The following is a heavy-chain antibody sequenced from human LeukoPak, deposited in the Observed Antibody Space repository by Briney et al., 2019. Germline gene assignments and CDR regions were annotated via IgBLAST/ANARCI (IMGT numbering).Heavy chain of an antibody. Sequence: PGRSLRLSCAASGFTFSDYYMSWIRQAPGKGLEWVSYISSSGSTIYYADSVKGRFTISRDNSKNTLYLQMNSLRAEDTAVYYCAKRIRSYLWFGFDPWGQGTLVTVSS. CDR2: ISSSGSTI. D-gene: IGHD3-10*01. CDR1: GFTFSDYY. J-gene: IGHJ5*02. CDR3: AKRIRSYLWFGFDP. V-gene: IGHV3-11*01.